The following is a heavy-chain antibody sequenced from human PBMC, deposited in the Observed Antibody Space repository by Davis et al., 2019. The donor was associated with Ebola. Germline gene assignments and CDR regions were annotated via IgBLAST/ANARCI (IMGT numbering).Heavy chain of an antibody. D-gene: IGHD3-10*01. CDR1: GGSFSGYY. V-gene: IGHV4-34*01. CDR3: ARDYYYGYWD. CDR2: INHSGST. Sequence: PSETLSLTCAVYGGSFSGYYWSWIRQPPGKGLEWIGEINHSGSTNYNPSLKSRVTISVDTSKNQFSLKLSSVTAADTAVYYCARDYYYGYWDWGQGTLVTVSS. J-gene: IGHJ4*02.